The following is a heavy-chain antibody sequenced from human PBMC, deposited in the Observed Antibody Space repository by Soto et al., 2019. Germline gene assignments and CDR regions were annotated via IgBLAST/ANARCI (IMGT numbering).Heavy chain of an antibody. CDR2: IHSSGST. J-gene: IGHJ6*02. CDR3: ARALSDLEYALDI. CDR1: GGSFTNYY. V-gene: IGHV4-4*07. Sequence: QLHLQESGPGLVKPSETLSLTCNVSGGSFTNYYWTWTRHTPGKGLEWIAFIHSSGSTSSNPSLKRRVTMSVDTSKSQFSLKLRSVTAADTGMYYCARALSDLEYALDIWGQGTMVTVSS.